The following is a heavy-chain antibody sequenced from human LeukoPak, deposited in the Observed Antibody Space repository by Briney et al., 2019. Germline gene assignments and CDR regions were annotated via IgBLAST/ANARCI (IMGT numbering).Heavy chain of an antibody. J-gene: IGHJ4*02. V-gene: IGHV4-34*01. D-gene: IGHD5-24*01. CDR2: INHSGST. Sequence: PSETLSLTCAVYGGSFSGYYWSWIRQPPGKGLEWIGEINHSGSTNYNPSLKSRVTMSVDTSKNQFSLKLSSVTAADTAVYYCAREMTTMFSFDYWGQGTLVTVSS. CDR3: AREMTTMFSFDY. CDR1: GGSFSGYY.